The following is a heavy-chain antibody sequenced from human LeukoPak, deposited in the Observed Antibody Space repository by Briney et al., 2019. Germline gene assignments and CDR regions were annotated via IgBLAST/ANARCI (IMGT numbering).Heavy chain of an antibody. CDR2: IKSKTDGGTT. CDR1: GFTFSNAW. CDR3: TTGSYYYDSSGDFFNYYYYYGMDV. J-gene: IGHJ6*02. Sequence: GGSLRLSCAASGFTFSNAWMSWVRQAPGKGLEWVGRIKSKTDGGTTDYAAPVKGRFTISRDDSKNTLYPQMNSLKTEDTAVYYCTTGSYYYDSSGDFFNYYYYYGMDVWGQGTTVTVSS. V-gene: IGHV3-15*01. D-gene: IGHD3-22*01.